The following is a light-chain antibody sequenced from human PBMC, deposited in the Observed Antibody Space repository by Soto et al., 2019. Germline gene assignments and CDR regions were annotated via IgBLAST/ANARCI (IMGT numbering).Light chain of an antibody. Sequence: ELKMAEYEATLALSPGQSATISCRASQSVSSNLAWYQQKPGQAPRLLIYGASTRATGIPARFSGSGSGTEFTLTISSLQSEDFAVYDCQQYNNWPLTFGRGTKVDI. V-gene: IGKV3-15*01. J-gene: IGKJ4*01. CDR1: QSVSSN. CDR2: GAS. CDR3: QQYNNWPLT.